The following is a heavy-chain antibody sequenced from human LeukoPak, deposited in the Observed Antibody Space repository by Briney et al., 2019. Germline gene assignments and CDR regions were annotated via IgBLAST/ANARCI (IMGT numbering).Heavy chain of an antibody. CDR1: GGSISSGSYY. Sequence: SQTLSLTCTVSGGSISSGSYYWSWIRQPAGKGLEWIGRIYTSGSTNYNPSLKRRVTISVDTSKNQFSLKLSSVTAADTAVYYYAREILTGTPDYWGQGTLVTVSS. D-gene: IGHD3-9*01. CDR3: AREILTGTPDY. CDR2: IYTSGST. J-gene: IGHJ4*02. V-gene: IGHV4-61*02.